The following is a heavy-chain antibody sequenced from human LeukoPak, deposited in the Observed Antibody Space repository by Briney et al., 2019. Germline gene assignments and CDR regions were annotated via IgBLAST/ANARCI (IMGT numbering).Heavy chain of an antibody. CDR1: GASVTDTL. CDR3: AKDRGAGLLGYMDV. J-gene: IGHJ6*03. CDR2: ISGSGGST. Sequence: PGGSLTLTCTLSGASVTDTLIDWVRQAPGKGLEWVSAISGSGGSTYYADSVKGRFTISRDNSKNTLYLQMNSLRAEDTAVYYCAKDRGAGLLGYMDVWGKGTTVTVSS. V-gene: IGHV3-23*01. D-gene: IGHD3-10*01.